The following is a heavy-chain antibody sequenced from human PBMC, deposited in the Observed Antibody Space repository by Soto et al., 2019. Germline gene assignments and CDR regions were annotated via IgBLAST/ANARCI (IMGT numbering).Heavy chain of an antibody. CDR3: AKDNGLVGGKDY. D-gene: IGHD1-26*01. Sequence: EVQLVESGGAVVRPGGSLSFSGAASEFGFDDFTWHWVLQAPGKGLEWVSLISWNGYNTYYADSVKGRFTISRDKSTNSLYLQMNSLRTVDTAVYYCAKDNGLVGGKDYWGQGTLVTVSS. J-gene: IGHJ4*02. V-gene: IGHV3-43*01. CDR1: EFGFDDFT. CDR2: ISWNGYNT.